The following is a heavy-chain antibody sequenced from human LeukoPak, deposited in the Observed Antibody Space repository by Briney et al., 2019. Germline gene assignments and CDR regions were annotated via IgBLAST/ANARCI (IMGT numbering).Heavy chain of an antibody. D-gene: IGHD3-10*01. Sequence: SQTLSLTCTVSGGSISSGGYYWSWIRQPPGKGLEWIGYIYYSGSTNYNPTLKSRVTISVDTSKNQFSLKLSSVTAADTAVYYCARVGVRGVIPIDWGQGTLVTVSS. CDR1: GGSISSGGYY. CDR3: ARVGVRGVIPID. V-gene: IGHV4-31*03. CDR2: IYYSGST. J-gene: IGHJ4*02.